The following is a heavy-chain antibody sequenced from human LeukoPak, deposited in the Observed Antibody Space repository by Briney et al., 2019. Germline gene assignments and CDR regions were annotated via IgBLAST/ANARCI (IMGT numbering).Heavy chain of an antibody. CDR2: IKDDGRQK. CDR1: GFTSSRYW. V-gene: IGHV3-7*01. D-gene: IGHD5-24*01. CDR3: ARDASRGFDT. Sequence: PGGSLRLSCAPSGFTSSRYWMTWVRQTPGKGLEWVASIKDDGRQKYYVDSVKGRFTVSRDNAKSSAYLQMDSLRVEDTALYYCARDASRGFDTWGQGTLVTVSS. J-gene: IGHJ4*02.